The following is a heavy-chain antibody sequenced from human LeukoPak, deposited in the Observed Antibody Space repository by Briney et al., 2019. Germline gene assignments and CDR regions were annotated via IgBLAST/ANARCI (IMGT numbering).Heavy chain of an antibody. V-gene: IGHV3-33*06. CDR1: GFTFSSYG. CDR2: IWYDGSNK. J-gene: IGHJ5*02. Sequence: GRSLRLSCAASGFTFSSYGMHWVRQAPGKGLEWVAVIWYDGSNKYYADSVKGRFTISRDNSKNTLYLQMNSLRAEDTAVYYCAKVDSSSSRGPFDPWGQGTLVTVSS. D-gene: IGHD6-6*01. CDR3: AKVDSSSSRGPFDP.